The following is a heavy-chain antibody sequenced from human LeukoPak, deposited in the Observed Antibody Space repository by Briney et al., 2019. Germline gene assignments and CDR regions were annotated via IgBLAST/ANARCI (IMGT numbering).Heavy chain of an antibody. CDR1: GGSISSGGYY. V-gene: IGHV4-31*03. Sequence: SETLSLTCTVSGGSISSGGYYWSWIRQHPGKGLEWIGYIYYSGSTYYNPSLKSRVTISADTSKNQFSLKLSSVTAADTAVYYCARGGANYGSGSYYGNWGQGTLVTVSS. CDR2: IYYSGST. CDR3: ARGGANYGSGSYYGN. J-gene: IGHJ4*02. D-gene: IGHD3-10*01.